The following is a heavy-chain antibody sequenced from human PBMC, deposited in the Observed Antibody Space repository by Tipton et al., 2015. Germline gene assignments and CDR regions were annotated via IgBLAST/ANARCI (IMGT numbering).Heavy chain of an antibody. CDR1: GFTVSDYW. V-gene: IGHV4-59*02. J-gene: IGHJ4*02. Sequence: GSLRLSCAASGFTVSDYWMSWVRQAPGKGLEWIGYIFYDGSTNYNPSLKSRLTISVDTSKNQFSLRLSSVTAADTAVYYCARGDVVLTDLDIRSASFDYWGQGTLVTVSS. CDR2: IFYDGST. D-gene: IGHD2-21*02. CDR3: ARGDVVLTDLDIRSASFDY.